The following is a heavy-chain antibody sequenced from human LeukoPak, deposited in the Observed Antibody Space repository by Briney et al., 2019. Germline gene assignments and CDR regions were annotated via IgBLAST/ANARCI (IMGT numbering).Heavy chain of an antibody. CDR1: GFTFSDYY. Sequence: GGSLRLSCAASGFTFSDYYMTWIRQTPGKGLEWVSYISISGTTTFYVDSVKGRFTISRDNTKNSLYLQMNSLRAEDTAVYYCARMANYGDYLFDYWGQGTLVTVSS. CDR3: ARMANYGDYLFDY. D-gene: IGHD4-17*01. CDR2: ISISGTTT. V-gene: IGHV3-11*04. J-gene: IGHJ4*02.